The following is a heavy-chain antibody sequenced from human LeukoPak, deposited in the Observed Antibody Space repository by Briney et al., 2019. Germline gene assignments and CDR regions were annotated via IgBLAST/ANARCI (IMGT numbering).Heavy chain of an antibody. D-gene: IGHD3-9*01. CDR2: IRYDGSNI. J-gene: IGHJ4*02. CDR1: GFTFSSYA. V-gene: IGHV3-30*02. Sequence: GGSLRLSCAASGFTFSSYAMHWVRQAPGKGLEWVAFIRYDGSNIYYADSVKGRFTISRDNSKNTLYLQMNSLRAEDTAVYYCAKGPFSGYGFDCWGQGTLVTVSS. CDR3: AKGPFSGYGFDC.